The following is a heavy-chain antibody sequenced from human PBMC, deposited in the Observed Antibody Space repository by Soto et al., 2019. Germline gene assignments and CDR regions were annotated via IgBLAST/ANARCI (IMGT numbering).Heavy chain of an antibody. J-gene: IGHJ4*02. V-gene: IGHV4-34*01. CDR1: GGSFSGYY. D-gene: IGHD2-8*01. CDR3: AKGEYCTNGVCYPDFDY. Sequence: TSETLSLTCAVYGGSFSGYYWSWIRQPPGRGLEWIGEINHCASTNYIPSLKSRVTISVDTYKNQFSLKVRSVTAEDTAVYYCAKGEYCTNGVCYPDFDYWGQGTLVTVSS. CDR2: INHCAST.